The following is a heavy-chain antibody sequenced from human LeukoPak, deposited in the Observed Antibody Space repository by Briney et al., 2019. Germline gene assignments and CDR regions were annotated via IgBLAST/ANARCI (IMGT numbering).Heavy chain of an antibody. Sequence: SETLSLTCAVHGGSVSGFYWTWIRQPPGKGLEWIGEINHRGGTNYNPSLKSRVTISVDTSKNQFSLKVTSVTAADTAAFYCARRGSGWYGAFDIWGQGTMAIVSS. CDR3: ARRGSGWYGAFDI. CDR1: GGSVSGFY. V-gene: IGHV4-34*01. CDR2: INHRGGT. J-gene: IGHJ3*02. D-gene: IGHD6-19*01.